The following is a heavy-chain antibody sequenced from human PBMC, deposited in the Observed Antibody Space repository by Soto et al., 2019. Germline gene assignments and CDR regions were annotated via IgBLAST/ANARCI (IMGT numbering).Heavy chain of an antibody. V-gene: IGHV1-18*01. CDR2: ISAHNGNT. CDR1: GYAFTTYG. Sequence: QVHLVQSGAEVKKPGASVKVSCKGSGYAFTTYGITWVRQAPGQGLEWMGWISAHNGNTNYAQKLQGRVTVTRATFARPAPRAPRGLRFDDTAVFYCARGRYGDYWGQGALVTVSS. CDR3: ARGRYGDY. D-gene: IGHD1-1*01. J-gene: IGHJ4*02.